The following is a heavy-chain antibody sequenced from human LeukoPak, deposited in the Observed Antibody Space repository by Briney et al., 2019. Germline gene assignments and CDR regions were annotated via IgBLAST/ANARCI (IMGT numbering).Heavy chain of an antibody. Sequence: GGSLRLSCGVSGLIFDDLSMHWVRQAPGRGLGWVSGISWEGGSIGYAESVTGGFTISRDTAKNSLYRQMNSVRGEDPAVYYCASLGVPTSAFDIWGQGTMVTVSS. J-gene: IGHJ3*02. D-gene: IGHD2-2*01. V-gene: IGHV3-43D*03. CDR1: GLIFDDLS. CDR2: ISWEGGSI. CDR3: ASLGVPTSAFDI.